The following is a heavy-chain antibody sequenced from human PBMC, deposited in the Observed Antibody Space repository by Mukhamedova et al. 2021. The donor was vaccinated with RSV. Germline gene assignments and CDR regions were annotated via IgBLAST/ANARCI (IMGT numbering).Heavy chain of an antibody. V-gene: IGHV4-38-2*01. Sequence: IRQPPGKGLEWIGSIYHSGSTYYNPSLKSRVTISVDTSKNQFSLKLSSVTAADTAMYYCALAGTTFDYWGQGTLVTVSS. CDR2: IYHSGST. CDR3: ALAGTTFDY. D-gene: IGHD1/OR15-1a*01. J-gene: IGHJ4*02.